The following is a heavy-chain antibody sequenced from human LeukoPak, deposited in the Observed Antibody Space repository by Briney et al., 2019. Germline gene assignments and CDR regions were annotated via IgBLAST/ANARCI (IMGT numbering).Heavy chain of an antibody. V-gene: IGHV4-59*03. CDR1: GGSIRSYY. J-gene: IGHJ4*02. Sequence: TSETLSLTCTVSGGSIRSYYWTWIRQPPGKGLEWIGYMYYTGSTKYNPSLKSRVSISVDTSKNQFSLTLTSVTAADTAVYYCAAVVASGTPYFDYWGQGTLVTVSS. D-gene: IGHD1/OR15-1a*01. CDR2: MYYTGST. CDR3: AAVVASGTPYFDY.